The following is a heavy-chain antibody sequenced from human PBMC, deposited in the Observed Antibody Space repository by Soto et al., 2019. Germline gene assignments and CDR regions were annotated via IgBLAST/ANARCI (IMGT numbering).Heavy chain of an antibody. V-gene: IGHV3-66*01. Sequence: EVQLVESGGGLVQPGGSLRLSCVASGCTVSSKYMSWVRQAPGKGLEWVSVLYSGGSTYYADSVRDRFTISRDNSRNTLYLQMSSLRVEDTAIYYCAVAPRGERLLDFDYWGRGTLVTVSS. CDR3: AVAPRGERLLDFDY. J-gene: IGHJ4*02. CDR1: GCTVSSKY. D-gene: IGHD6-25*01. CDR2: LYSGGST.